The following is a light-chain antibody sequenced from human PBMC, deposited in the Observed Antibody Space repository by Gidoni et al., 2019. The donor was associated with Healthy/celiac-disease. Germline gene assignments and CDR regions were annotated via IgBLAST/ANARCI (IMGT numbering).Light chain of an antibody. CDR2: WAS. V-gene: IGKV4-1*01. CDR3: QQYYSTPTWT. Sequence: DIVMTHSPDSLPVSLGERATINCKSSQSVLYSANNKNYLAWYQQKPGQPPKLLIYWASTRESGVPDRFSGSGSGTDFTLTISSLQAEDVAVYYCQQYYSTPTWTFGQGTKVEIK. CDR1: QSVLYSANNKNY. J-gene: IGKJ1*01.